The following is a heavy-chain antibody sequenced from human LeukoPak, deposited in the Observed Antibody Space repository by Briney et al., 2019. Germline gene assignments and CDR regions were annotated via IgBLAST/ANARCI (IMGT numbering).Heavy chain of an antibody. Sequence: SETLSLTCTVSGGSISSYYWSWIRQPPGKGLEWIGYIYYSGSTNYNPSLKSRVTISVDTSKNQFSLKLSSVTAADTAVYYCARGGYGDYNQFDYWGQGTLVTVSS. CDR3: ARGGYGDYNQFDY. CDR1: GGSISSYY. CDR2: IYYSGST. J-gene: IGHJ4*02. V-gene: IGHV4-59*01. D-gene: IGHD4-17*01.